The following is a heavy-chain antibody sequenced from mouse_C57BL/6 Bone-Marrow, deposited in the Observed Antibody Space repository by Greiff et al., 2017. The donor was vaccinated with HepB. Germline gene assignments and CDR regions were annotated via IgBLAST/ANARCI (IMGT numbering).Heavy chain of an antibody. CDR3: ARLLWSFAY. J-gene: IGHJ3*01. D-gene: IGHD1-1*02. Sequence: EVQLVESGGDLVKPGGSLKLSCAASGFTFSSYGMSWVRQTPDKRLEWVATISSGGSYTYYPDCVKGRFTISRDNAKNTLYLQMSSLKSEDTAMYYCARLLWSFAYWGQGTLVTVSA. CDR2: ISSGGSYT. CDR1: GFTFSSYG. V-gene: IGHV5-6*01.